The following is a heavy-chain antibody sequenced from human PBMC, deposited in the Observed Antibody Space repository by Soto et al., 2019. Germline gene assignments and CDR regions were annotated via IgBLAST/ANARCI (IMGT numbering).Heavy chain of an antibody. CDR3: ARGASDSDY. CDR1: GFTFSGYW. CDR2: IKEDGSED. Sequence: VQLVDSGGDWVQPGGSLRLSCAASGFTFSGYWMTWVRQAPGKGLEWVASIKEDGSEDHFVDSVKGRFTISRDNSKNSVYLQMSSLRAEDTAVYYCARGASDSDYWGQGTLVTVSS. D-gene: IGHD2-21*01. V-gene: IGHV3-7*05. J-gene: IGHJ4*02.